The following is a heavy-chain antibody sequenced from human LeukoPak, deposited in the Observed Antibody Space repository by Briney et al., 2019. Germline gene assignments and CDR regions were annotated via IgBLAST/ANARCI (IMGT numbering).Heavy chain of an antibody. CDR1: GYTFTSYA. V-gene: IGHV1-3*03. CDR3: ARGRRDLYCSGGSCYSKTNWFDP. D-gene: IGHD2-15*01. Sequence: ASVKVSCKASGYTFTSYAMHWVRQAPGQRLEWMGWINAGNGNTKYSQEFQGRVTITRDTSASTAYMELSSLRSEDMAVYYCARGRRDLYCSGGSCYSKTNWFDPWGQGTLVTVSS. CDR2: INAGNGNT. J-gene: IGHJ5*02.